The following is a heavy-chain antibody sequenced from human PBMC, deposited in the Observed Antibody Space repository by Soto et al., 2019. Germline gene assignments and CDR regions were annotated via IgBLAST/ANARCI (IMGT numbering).Heavy chain of an antibody. CDR3: ARVPRGPYYGSGSYYKSYFDY. Sequence: SENLSLTCAVYGGAFSGFYWGWIRPPPGKGVGLIGEINHSGSTNYNPSLKSRVTISVDTSKNQFSLKLSSVTAADTAVYYCARVPRGPYYGSGSYYKSYFDYWGQGTLVTVSS. V-gene: IGHV4-34*01. CDR2: INHSGST. J-gene: IGHJ4*02. D-gene: IGHD3-10*01. CDR1: GGAFSGFY.